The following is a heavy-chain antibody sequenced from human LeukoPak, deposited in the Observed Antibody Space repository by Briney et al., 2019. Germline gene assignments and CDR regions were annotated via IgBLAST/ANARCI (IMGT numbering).Heavy chain of an antibody. CDR3: ARVATYYFYYYMDV. Sequence: PETLSLTCAVYGGSFSGYYWSWIRQPPGKGLEWIGEINHSGSTNYNPSLKSRVTISVDTSKNQFSLKLSSVTAADTAVYYCARVATYYFYYYMDVWGKGITVTVSS. V-gene: IGHV4-34*01. CDR1: GGSFSGYY. CDR2: INHSGST. J-gene: IGHJ6*03. D-gene: IGHD3-3*02.